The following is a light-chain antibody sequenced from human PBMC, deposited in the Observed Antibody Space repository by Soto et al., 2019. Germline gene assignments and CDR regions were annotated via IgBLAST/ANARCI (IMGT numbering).Light chain of an antibody. J-gene: IGLJ3*02. Sequence: QSALTQPASVSGSPGQSITISCTGTSSDVGAYNSVSWYQQHPGKAPKLMIYEVTNRPSGVSNRFSGFKSGNTASLTISGRQAEDEADYFCSSFPTTSTLVVFGGRTKLTVL. CDR2: EVT. CDR1: SSDVGAYNS. CDR3: SSFPTTSTLVV. V-gene: IGLV2-14*01.